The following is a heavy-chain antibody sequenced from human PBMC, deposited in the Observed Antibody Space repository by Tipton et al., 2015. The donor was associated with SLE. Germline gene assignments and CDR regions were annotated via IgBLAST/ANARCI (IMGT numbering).Heavy chain of an antibody. CDR3: AKTTLWFVDY. J-gene: IGHJ4*02. CDR1: GFTFSSYA. D-gene: IGHD3-10*01. V-gene: IGHV3-30-3*02. CDR2: ISYDGSNK. Sequence: SLRLSCAASGFTFSSYAMHWVRQAPGKGLEWVAVISYDGSNKYYADSVKGRFTISRDNSKNTLYLQMNSLRAEDTAVYYCAKTTLWFVDYWGQGTLVTVSS.